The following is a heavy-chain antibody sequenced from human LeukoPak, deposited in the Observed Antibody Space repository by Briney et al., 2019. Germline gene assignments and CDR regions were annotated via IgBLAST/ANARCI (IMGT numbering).Heavy chain of an antibody. V-gene: IGHV4-4*07. Sequence: SETLSLTCTVSGASISNSYWSWIRQPAGKGLEWIGRIYSSGRTNYNPSLKSRVTLSIDTSNNQFSLKLTSVTAADTAVYYCVRAPAGCGGTHSFDYWGQGTLVTVSS. CDR1: GASISNSY. CDR3: VRAPAGCGGTHSFDY. J-gene: IGHJ4*02. D-gene: IGHD2-15*01. CDR2: IYSSGRT.